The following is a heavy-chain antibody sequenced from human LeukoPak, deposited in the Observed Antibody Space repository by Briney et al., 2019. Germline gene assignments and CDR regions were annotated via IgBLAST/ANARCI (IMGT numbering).Heavy chain of an antibody. Sequence: GGSLRLSCAASGFTFSSYAMTWVRQAPGKGLEWVSSISESGGSTFYADSVKGQFTVSRDNSKNTVYLQMNSLRAEDTAAYYCAKDRLRGAGGYLGQGTLVTVSS. CDR3: AKDRLRGAGGY. CDR2: ISESGGST. J-gene: IGHJ4*02. V-gene: IGHV3-23*01. D-gene: IGHD3-16*01. CDR1: GFTFSSYA.